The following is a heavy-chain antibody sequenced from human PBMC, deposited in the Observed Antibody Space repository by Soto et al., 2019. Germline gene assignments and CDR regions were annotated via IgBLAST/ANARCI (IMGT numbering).Heavy chain of an antibody. J-gene: IGHJ4*02. Sequence: ASVKVSCKACGYTFSDYFIHWVRQAPGQSLEWMGWINADNGNTKYSQKFRGRVTIIRNTSASTTYMELSSLRSEDTAVYYCARIMYYNYVWGSYGFDFWGRGTLVTVSS. CDR3: ARIMYYNYVWGSYGFDF. CDR1: GYTFSDYF. CDR2: INADNGNT. D-gene: IGHD3-16*01. V-gene: IGHV1-3*01.